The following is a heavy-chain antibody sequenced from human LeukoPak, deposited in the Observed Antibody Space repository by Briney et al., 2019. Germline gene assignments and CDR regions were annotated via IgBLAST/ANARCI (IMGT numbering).Heavy chain of an antibody. Sequence: PSETLSLTCTVSTGSIIDYYWSWIRQPPGKGLESIGYIYYSGSTNYNPSLKSRVTMSVDTSKNQFSLKLSSVTTADTAVYYCARGRSPLSYWGQGTLVTVSS. D-gene: IGHD3-16*02. CDR1: TGSIIDYY. CDR2: IYYSGST. CDR3: ARGRSPLSY. J-gene: IGHJ4*02. V-gene: IGHV4-59*01.